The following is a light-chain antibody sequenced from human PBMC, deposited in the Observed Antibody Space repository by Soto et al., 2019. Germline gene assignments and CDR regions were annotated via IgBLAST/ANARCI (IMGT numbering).Light chain of an antibody. CDR3: QQYNDWPLT. CDR2: GAF. CDR1: QSVSSN. V-gene: IGKV3-15*01. J-gene: IGKJ1*01. Sequence: EIVMTQSPVTLSVSPGERVTLSCRASQSVSSNLAWYQQKPGQAPSLLIYGAFTRATGIPARFSGTGSGTEFTLTISSLQSEDFALYYGQQYNDWPLTFGQGTKVDIK.